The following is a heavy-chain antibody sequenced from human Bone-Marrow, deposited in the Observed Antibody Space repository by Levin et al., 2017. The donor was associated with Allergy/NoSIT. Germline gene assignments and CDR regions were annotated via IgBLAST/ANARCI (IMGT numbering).Heavy chain of an antibody. CDR1: GFSFYNYA. Sequence: GGSLRLSCAASGFSFYNYAMTWVRQAPGKGLEWVSIISGSGEITYYADSVKGRFTISRDNSKNMLYLQMNSLRAEDTAQYYCAKGDRSGTMKSWFDPWGQGTLVTVSS. V-gene: IGHV3-23*01. D-gene: IGHD3-22*01. J-gene: IGHJ5*02. CDR3: AKGDRSGTMKSWFDP. CDR2: ISGSGEIT.